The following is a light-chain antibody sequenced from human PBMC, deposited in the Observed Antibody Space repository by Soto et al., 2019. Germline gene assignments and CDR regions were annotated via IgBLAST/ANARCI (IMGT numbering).Light chain of an antibody. CDR3: LLYFGDIWV. Sequence: QAVVTQEPSLTVSPGGTVPLTCASSTGSVTSSSWATWFQQRPGQVPRSLIYNSDKRHSWTPARFSGSLLGGKPALTLSSVQPEDEADYYCLLYFGDIWVFCGGTKLTVL. CDR2: NSD. J-gene: IGLJ3*02. V-gene: IGLV7-43*01. CDR1: TGSVTSSSW.